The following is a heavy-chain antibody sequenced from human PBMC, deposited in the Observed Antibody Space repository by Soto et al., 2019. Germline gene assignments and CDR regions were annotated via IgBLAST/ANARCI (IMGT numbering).Heavy chain of an antibody. V-gene: IGHV4-59*01. CDR3: ARGPDILTGYPPPALYFDY. J-gene: IGHJ4*02. CDR2: IYYSGST. CDR1: GGSISSYY. Sequence: PSETLSLTCTVSGGSISSYYWSWIRQPPGKGLEWIGYIYYSGSTNYNPSLKSRVTISVDTSKNQFSLKLSSVTAADTAVYYCARGPDILTGYPPPALYFDYWGQGTLVTVSS. D-gene: IGHD3-9*01.